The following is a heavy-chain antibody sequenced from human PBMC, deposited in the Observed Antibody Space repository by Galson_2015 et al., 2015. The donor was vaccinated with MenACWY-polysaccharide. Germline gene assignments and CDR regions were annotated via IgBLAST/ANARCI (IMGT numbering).Heavy chain of an antibody. CDR1: GFTFSSYA. CDR3: ARDPLSRNDAFDI. CDR2: IYSGGST. J-gene: IGHJ3*02. V-gene: IGHV3-66*01. D-gene: IGHD2-2*01. Sequence: SLRLSCAASGFTFSSYAMSWVRQAPGKGLEWVSIIYSGGSTYYADSVKGRFTISRDNSKNTLYLQMNSLRAEDTAVYYCARDPLSRNDAFDIWGQGTMVTVSS.